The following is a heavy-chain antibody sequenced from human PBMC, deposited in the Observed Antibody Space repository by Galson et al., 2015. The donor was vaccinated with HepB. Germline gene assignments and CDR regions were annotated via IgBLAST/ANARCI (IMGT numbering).Heavy chain of an antibody. D-gene: IGHD6-13*01. V-gene: IGHV3-48*01. Sequence: SLRLSCAASGFTFSSYSMNWVRQAPGKGLEWVSYISSSSSTIYYADSVKGRFTISRDNAKNSLYLQMNSLRAEDTAVYYCARVYPGSSWNDPGYFDYWGQGTLVTVSS. CDR2: ISSSSSTI. J-gene: IGHJ4*02. CDR1: GFTFSSYS. CDR3: ARVYPGSSWNDPGYFDY.